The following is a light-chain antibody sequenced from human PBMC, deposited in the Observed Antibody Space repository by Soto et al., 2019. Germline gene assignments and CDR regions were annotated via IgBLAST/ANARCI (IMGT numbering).Light chain of an antibody. CDR1: QSISSY. CDR2: AAS. CDR3: QQSYGTPLT. J-gene: IGKJ4*01. V-gene: IGKV1-39*01. Sequence: DIQMTQCPSSLSASVGDRVTITCRASQSISSYLNWYQQKPGKAPKLLIYAASSLQSGVPSRFSGSGSGTDFTLTISSLQREDIATYYCQQSYGTPLTFGGGTKVEIK.